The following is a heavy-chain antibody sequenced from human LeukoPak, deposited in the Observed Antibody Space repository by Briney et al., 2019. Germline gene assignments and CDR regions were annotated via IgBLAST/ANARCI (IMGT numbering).Heavy chain of an antibody. CDR1: AGSVSSGGYY. V-gene: IGHV4-61*08. CDR3: ARDSYTYYDSSGYLGY. D-gene: IGHD3-22*01. J-gene: IGHJ4*02. CDR2: INYSGST. Sequence: KPSETLSLTCTVSAGSVSSGGYYWSWIRQPPGKGLEWIGYINYSGSTNYNPSLKSRVTISIDTSKNQFSLRLSSVTAADTAVYFCARDSYTYYDSSGYLGYWGQGTLVTVPS.